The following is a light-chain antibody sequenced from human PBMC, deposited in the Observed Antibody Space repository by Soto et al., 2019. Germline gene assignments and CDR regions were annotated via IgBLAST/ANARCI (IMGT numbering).Light chain of an antibody. CDR2: GAS. CDR1: QGIRTD. CDR3: LQDYSYPRT. Sequence: AVQLTQSPSSLSASVGDRVTITCRASQGIRTDLGWYQQTPGKAPKLLISGASSLQSGVPSRFSGSGSGADFTLTISSLQPEYSATYYCLQDYSYPRTFGQGTKVEIK. V-gene: IGKV1-6*01. J-gene: IGKJ1*01.